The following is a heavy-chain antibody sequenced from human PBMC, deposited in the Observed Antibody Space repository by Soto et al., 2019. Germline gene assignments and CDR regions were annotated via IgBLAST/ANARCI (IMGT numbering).Heavy chain of an antibody. V-gene: IGHV4-59*01. CDR1: GGSISSYY. CDR2: IYYSGST. J-gene: IGHJ4*02. CDR3: ARDTGTYYYGSGSYFDY. D-gene: IGHD3-10*01. Sequence: SETLSLTCTVSGGSISSYYWSWIRQPPGKGLEWIGYIYYSGSTNYNPSLKSRVTISVDTSKNQFSLKLSSVTAADTAVYYCARDTGTYYYGSGSYFDYWGQGTLVTVSS.